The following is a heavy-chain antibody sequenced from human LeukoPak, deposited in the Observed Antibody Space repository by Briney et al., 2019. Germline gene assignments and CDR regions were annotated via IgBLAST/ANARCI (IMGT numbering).Heavy chain of an antibody. J-gene: IGHJ6*02. D-gene: IGHD2-15*01. V-gene: IGHV4-4*07. Sequence: SETLSLTCTASGCTISSYYMSWIRQPAGKGLDWIARIYTSGSTNYNPSLKSRFTMSRDTSKNQLSLKMNTLTAADTAVYYCARDLGYCSGSSCLPGYYYYGMEVRGQGTTVTVSS. CDR2: IYTSGST. CDR3: ARDLGYCSGSSCLPGYYYYGMEV. CDR1: GCTISSYY.